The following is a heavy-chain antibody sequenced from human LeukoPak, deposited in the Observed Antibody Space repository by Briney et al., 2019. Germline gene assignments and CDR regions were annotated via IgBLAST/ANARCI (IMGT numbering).Heavy chain of an antibody. J-gene: IGHJ5*02. CDR3: ASTLITGTTYPNNWFDP. CDR2: IYYSGST. CDR1: GGSISSGGYY. Sequence: PSETLSLTCTVSGGSISSGGYYWSWIRQHPGKGLEWIGYIYYSGSTYYNPSLKSRVTISVDTSKNQFSLKLSSVTAADTAVYYCASTLITGTTYPNNWFDPWGQGTLVTVSS. V-gene: IGHV4-31*03. D-gene: IGHD1-7*01.